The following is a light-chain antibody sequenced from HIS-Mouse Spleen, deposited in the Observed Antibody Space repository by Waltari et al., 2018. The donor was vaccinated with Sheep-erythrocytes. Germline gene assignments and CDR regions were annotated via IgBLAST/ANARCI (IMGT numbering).Light chain of an antibody. CDR3: CSYAGSYNHV. V-gene: IGLV2-11*01. J-gene: IGLJ1*01. Sequence: QSALTQPRSVSGSPGQSVTISCTGTSSDVGGYNYVSRYQQHPDKAPKLMIYDVSKRPSGVPDRFSGSKSGNTASLTISGLQAEDEADYYCCSYAGSYNHVFATGTKVTVL. CDR1: SSDVGGYNY. CDR2: DVS.